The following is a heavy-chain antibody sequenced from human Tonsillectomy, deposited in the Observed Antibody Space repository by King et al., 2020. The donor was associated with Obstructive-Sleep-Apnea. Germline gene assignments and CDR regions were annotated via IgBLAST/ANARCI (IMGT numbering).Heavy chain of an antibody. D-gene: IGHD2-15*01. J-gene: IGHJ4*02. CDR2: ISGSGGST. CDR1: GFTFSSYA. CDR3: AKRVVVVAATESFFDY. Sequence: QLVQSGGGLVQPGGSLRLSCAASGFTFSSYAMSWVRQAPGKGLEWVSAISGSGGSTYYADSVKGWFTISRDNSKNTLYLQMNSLRAEDTAVYYCAKRVVVVAATESFFDYWGQGTLVTVSS. V-gene: IGHV3-23*04.